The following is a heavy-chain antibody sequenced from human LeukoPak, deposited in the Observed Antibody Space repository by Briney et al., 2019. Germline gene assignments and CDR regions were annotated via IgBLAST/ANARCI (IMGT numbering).Heavy chain of an antibody. CDR1: GYRFNAYW. Sequence: GESLKISCKGSGYRFNAYWIAWLRQMPGKGLEWMGIIYPDDSDTRHSPSFQGQVTISADKSVRTAYLQWSSLKASDTTMYYCARPNSTSYYDSWGYDDFDVWGQGTMVTVSS. J-gene: IGHJ3*01. V-gene: IGHV5-51*01. CDR2: IYPDDSDT. D-gene: IGHD3-22*01. CDR3: ARPNSTSYYDSWGYDDFDV.